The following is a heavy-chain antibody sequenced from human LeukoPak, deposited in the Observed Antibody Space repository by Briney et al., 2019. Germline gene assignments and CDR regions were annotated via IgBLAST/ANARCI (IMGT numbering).Heavy chain of an antibody. CDR3: AKDALRVGIIWFLPRPPSEYINSNYFDY. CDR1: GFTFSSYA. V-gene: IGHV3-23*01. J-gene: IGHJ4*02. D-gene: IGHD3-10*01. Sequence: PGGSLRLSCAASGFTFSSYAMSWVRQAPGKGLEWVSAISGSGGSTYYADSVKGRFTISRDNSKNTLYLQMNSLRAEDTAVYYCAKDALRVGIIWFLPRPPSEYINSNYFDYWGQGTLVTVSS. CDR2: ISGSGGST.